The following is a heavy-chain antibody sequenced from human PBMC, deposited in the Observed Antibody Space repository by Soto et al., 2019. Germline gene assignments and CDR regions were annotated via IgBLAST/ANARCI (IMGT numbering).Heavy chain of an antibody. CDR1: GFTFDDYA. Sequence: WGSLRLSCAASGFTFDDYAMHWVRQAPGKGLEWVSLISWDGGSTYYADSVKGRFTISRDNSKNSLYLQMNSLRAEDTALYYCAKGGHYDFWSGYLLYYYGMDVWGQGTTVTVSS. CDR2: ISWDGGST. D-gene: IGHD3-3*01. V-gene: IGHV3-43D*04. J-gene: IGHJ6*02. CDR3: AKGGHYDFWSGYLLYYYGMDV.